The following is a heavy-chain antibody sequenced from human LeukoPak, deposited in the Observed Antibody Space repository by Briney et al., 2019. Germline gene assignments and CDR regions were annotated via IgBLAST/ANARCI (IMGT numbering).Heavy chain of an antibody. CDR2: TYSGGST. D-gene: IGHD3-16*01. CDR1: GFTVSSNY. V-gene: IGHV3-53*01. Sequence: GGSLRLSCAASGFTVSSNYMSWVRQAPGKGLEWVSVTYSGGSTYYADSVKGRFTISRDNPKNTLYLQMHSLRAEDTAIYYCAKVTGGDMIAYGGLDYWGQGTLVTVSS. J-gene: IGHJ4*02. CDR3: AKVTGGDMIAYGGLDY.